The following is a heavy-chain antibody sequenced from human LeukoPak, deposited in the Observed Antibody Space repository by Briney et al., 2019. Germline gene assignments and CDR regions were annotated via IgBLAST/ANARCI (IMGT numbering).Heavy chain of an antibody. CDR3: ARGAPTTRIGAGRFDY. D-gene: IGHD5-12*01. CDR2: INPSGGST. V-gene: IGHV1-46*01. Sequence: ASVTVSFKAFGYSLTNYYVHWVRQAPGQGLEWMGEINPSGGSTSYAQKFQGRITVTRDTYTNTVYMDLSSLRSEDTATYYCARGAPTTRIGAGRFDYWGQGSLLTVAS. CDR1: GYSLTNYY. J-gene: IGHJ4*02.